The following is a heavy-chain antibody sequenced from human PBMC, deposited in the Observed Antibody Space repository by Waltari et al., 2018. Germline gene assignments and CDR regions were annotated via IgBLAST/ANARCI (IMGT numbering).Heavy chain of an antibody. V-gene: IGHV3-48*03. CDR3: ARDGRSSSWRPFDY. J-gene: IGHJ4*02. CDR2: ISSRGRTI. Sequence: EVQLVESGGGLVQPGGSLRLSCAASGFTFSSYEMNWVRQAPGKGLEWVSYISSRGRTIYYADSVKGRFTISRDNAKNSLYLQMNSLRAEDTAVYYCARDGRSSSWRPFDYWGQGTLVTVSS. D-gene: IGHD6-13*01. CDR1: GFTFSSYE.